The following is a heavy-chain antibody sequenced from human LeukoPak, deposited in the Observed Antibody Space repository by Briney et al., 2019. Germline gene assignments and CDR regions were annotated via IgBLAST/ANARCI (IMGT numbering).Heavy chain of an antibody. D-gene: IGHD3-22*01. CDR3: AKDPKTYDSSGY. Sequence: GGSLRLSCAASGFTFSSDAMSWVRQAPGEGLEWVSAISGSGGSTYYADSVKGRFTISRDNSKNTLYLQMNSLRAEDTAVYYCAKDPKTYDSSGYWGQGTLVTVSS. CDR2: ISGSGGST. CDR1: GFTFSSDA. J-gene: IGHJ4*02. V-gene: IGHV3-23*01.